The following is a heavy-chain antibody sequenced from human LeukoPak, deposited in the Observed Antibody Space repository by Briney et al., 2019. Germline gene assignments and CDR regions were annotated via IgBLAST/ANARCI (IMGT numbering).Heavy chain of an antibody. Sequence: ASVKVSCKASGYTFTGYYMHWVRQAPGQGLEWIGWINPNSGGTNYAQKFQGRVTMTRDTSISTAYMELSRLRSDDTAVYYCARGPSLRYCTNGVCRQTMDVWGKGTTVTVSS. D-gene: IGHD2-8*01. CDR3: ARGPSLRYCTNGVCRQTMDV. CDR1: GYTFTGYY. V-gene: IGHV1-2*02. CDR2: INPNSGGT. J-gene: IGHJ6*03.